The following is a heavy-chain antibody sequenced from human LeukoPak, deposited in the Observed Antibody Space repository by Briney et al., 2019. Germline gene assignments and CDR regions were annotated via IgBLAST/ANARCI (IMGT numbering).Heavy chain of an antibody. V-gene: IGHV4-30-4*08. D-gene: IGHD2-2*01. CDR1: GGSISSGDYY. CDR2: IYYSGST. Sequence: SETRSLTCTVSGGSISSGDYYWSWIRQPPGKGLEWIGYIYYSGSTYCNPSLKSRVTISVDTSKNQFSLKLSSVTAADTAVYYCARDLLYCSSTSCHNNWFDPWGQGTLVTVSS. J-gene: IGHJ5*02. CDR3: ARDLLYCSSTSCHNNWFDP.